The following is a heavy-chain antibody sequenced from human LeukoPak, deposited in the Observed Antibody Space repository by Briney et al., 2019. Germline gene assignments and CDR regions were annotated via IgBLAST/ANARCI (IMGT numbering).Heavy chain of an antibody. CDR3: ARAQPTYYYDSSVVGAPDY. D-gene: IGHD3-22*01. V-gene: IGHV4-4*02. Sequence: SETLSLTCSVSAGSISSSKWWSWVRQSPVTGLEWIGEIYLYGTTNYNPSLKNRVTMSVDRSKNQFSLKVSSVTVADTAVYYCARAQPTYYYDSSVVGAPDYWGQGTLVTVSS. CDR1: AGSISSSKW. CDR2: IYLYGTT. J-gene: IGHJ4*02.